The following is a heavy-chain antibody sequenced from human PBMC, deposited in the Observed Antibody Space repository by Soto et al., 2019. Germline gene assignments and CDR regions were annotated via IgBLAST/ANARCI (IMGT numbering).Heavy chain of an antibody. CDR2: IYYSGST. D-gene: IGHD3-16*02. CDR3: GGWPLGADAFDI. V-gene: IGHV4-59*01. Sequence: ESLSLTCTVSGGSLSSYSWLWIRQPPGKGLEWIGSIYYSGSTNYNPSLKSRVTISVDTSKNQFSLKLSPVTVADTAVYYCGGWPLGADAFDIWGQGTMVTVS. J-gene: IGHJ3*02. CDR1: GGSLSSYS.